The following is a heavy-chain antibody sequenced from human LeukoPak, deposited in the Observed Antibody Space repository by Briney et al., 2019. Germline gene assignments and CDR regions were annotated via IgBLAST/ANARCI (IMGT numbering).Heavy chain of an antibody. V-gene: IGHV3-23*01. D-gene: IGHD7-27*01. CDR3: ARGLLAGDAFDI. CDR1: GFTFSSFA. Sequence: GGSLRLSCVASGFTFSSFAMSWFRQAPGRGLEWVSAIDGSGGSTYYADSVKGRFTISRDNSKNTLYLQMNSLRAEDTAVYYCARGLLAGDAFDIWGQGTMVTVSS. CDR2: IDGSGGST. J-gene: IGHJ3*02.